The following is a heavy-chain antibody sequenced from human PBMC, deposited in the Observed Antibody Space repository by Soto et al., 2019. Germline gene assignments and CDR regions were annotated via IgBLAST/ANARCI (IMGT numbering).Heavy chain of an antibody. D-gene: IGHD5-12*01. CDR3: ARDSGYEGDYYYYYGMDV. Sequence: PSQTLSLTCAISGDSVSSNSAAWNWIRQSPSRGLEWLGRTYYRSKWYNDYAVSVKSRITINPDTSKNQFSLQLNSVTPEDTAVYYCARDSGYEGDYYYYYGMDVWGQGTTVTVSS. J-gene: IGHJ6*02. V-gene: IGHV6-1*01. CDR2: TYYRSKWYN. CDR1: GDSVSSNSAA.